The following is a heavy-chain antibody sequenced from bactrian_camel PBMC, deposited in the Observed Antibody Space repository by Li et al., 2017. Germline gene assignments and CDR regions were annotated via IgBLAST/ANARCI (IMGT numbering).Heavy chain of an antibody. V-gene: IGHV3S55*01. Sequence: QVQLVESGGGSVQAGETLSLSCAASGFTFSESDMSWYRQTPETPDNECELVSSIRSDGSTYYADFVKGRFAISRDNAKNMLYLQMKSLQPEDTAMYYCAADWRSRIEGGAWFPLRGYDFAAWGQGTQVTVS. CDR3: AADWRSRIEGGAWFPLRGYDFAA. CDR2: IRSDGST. J-gene: IGHJ6*01. CDR1: GFTFSESD. D-gene: IGHD1*01.